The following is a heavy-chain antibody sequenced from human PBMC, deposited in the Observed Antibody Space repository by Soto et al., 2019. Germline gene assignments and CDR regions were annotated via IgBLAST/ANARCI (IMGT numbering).Heavy chain of an antibody. Sequence: QVQLVQSGAEVKKPGSSVKVSCKASGGTFSSYAISWVRQAPGQGLEWMGGIIPIFGTANYAQKFQGRVTITADESTSTAYMELTSVRSEDTAVYYCAGGGAYDYVWGSYRFPYWGQGTLVTVSS. CDR1: GGTFSSYA. CDR3: AGGGAYDYVWGSYRFPY. J-gene: IGHJ4*02. CDR2: IIPIFGTA. D-gene: IGHD3-16*02. V-gene: IGHV1-69*12.